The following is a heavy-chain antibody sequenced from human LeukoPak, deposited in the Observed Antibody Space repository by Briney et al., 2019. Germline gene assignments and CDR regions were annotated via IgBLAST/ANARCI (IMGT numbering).Heavy chain of an antibody. Sequence: GASVKVSCKASGGTFSGYAISWVRQAPGQGLEWMGGIIPIFGTANYAQKFQGRITITTDESTSTAYMELSSLRSEDTAVYYCARSVYDSSGYYPYYYYYYMDVWGKGTTVTVSS. D-gene: IGHD3-22*01. CDR3: ARSVYDSSGYYPYYYYYYMDV. J-gene: IGHJ6*03. CDR1: GGTFSGYA. CDR2: IIPIFGTA. V-gene: IGHV1-69*05.